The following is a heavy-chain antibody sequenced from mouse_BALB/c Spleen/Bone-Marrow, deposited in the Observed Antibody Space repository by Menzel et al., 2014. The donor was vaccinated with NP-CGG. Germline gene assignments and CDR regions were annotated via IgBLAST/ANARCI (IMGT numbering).Heavy chain of an antibody. V-gene: IGHV1-82*01. CDR3: AGDYYGSSFDY. J-gene: IGHJ2*01. Sequence: LAESGPELVKPGASVKISCKASGYAFSSSWMNWVRQRPGQGLEWIGRIYPGDGDTNYNGKFKGKATLTADKSSSTAYMQFSSLTSVDSAVYFCAGDYYGSSFDYWGQGTTLTVSS. CDR1: GYAFSSSW. D-gene: IGHD1-1*01. CDR2: IYPGDGDT.